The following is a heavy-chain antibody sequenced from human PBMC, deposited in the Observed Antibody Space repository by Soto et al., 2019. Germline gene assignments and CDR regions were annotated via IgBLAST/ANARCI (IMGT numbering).Heavy chain of an antibody. J-gene: IGHJ4*02. Sequence: ASVKVSCKASGYTFTGYYMHWVRQAPGQGLEWMGWINPNSGGTNYAQKFQGWVTMTRDTSISTAYMELSRLRSDDTAVYYCARGGDTYYYDSSGYYSYYFGYWGQGTLVTVSS. CDR3: ARGGDTYYYDSSGYYSYYFGY. CDR2: INPNSGGT. CDR1: GYTFTGYY. D-gene: IGHD3-22*01. V-gene: IGHV1-2*04.